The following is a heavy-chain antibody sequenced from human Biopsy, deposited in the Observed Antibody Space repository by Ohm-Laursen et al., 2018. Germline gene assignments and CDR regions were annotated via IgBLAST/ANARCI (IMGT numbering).Heavy chain of an antibody. CDR1: GVSIRGYY. D-gene: IGHD2-21*01. CDR2: VYVGGSN. J-gene: IGHJ3*02. Sequence: SETLSLTCAVSGVSIRGYYWSWVRRPAGRGLEWIGRVYVGGSNNYNPSLRSRVSLSVDTSKNQFSLMLSGVTAADTAVYYCVSIFHTNSERRPFDMWGQGTMVAVSA. CDR3: VSIFHTNSERRPFDM. V-gene: IGHV4-4*07.